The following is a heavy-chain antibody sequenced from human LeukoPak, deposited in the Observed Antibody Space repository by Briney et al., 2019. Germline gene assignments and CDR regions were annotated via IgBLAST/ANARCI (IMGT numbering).Heavy chain of an antibody. CDR2: ISSSGSTI. CDR3: ARKRSPGAFDI. Sequence: GGSLRLSCATSGFTFDDYCMSWVRQAPGKGLEWVSYISSSGSTIYYADSVKGRSTISRDNAKNALYLQMNSLRAEDTAVYYCARKRSPGAFDIWGQGTMVTVSS. CDR1: GFTFDDYC. J-gene: IGHJ3*02. V-gene: IGHV3-11*04.